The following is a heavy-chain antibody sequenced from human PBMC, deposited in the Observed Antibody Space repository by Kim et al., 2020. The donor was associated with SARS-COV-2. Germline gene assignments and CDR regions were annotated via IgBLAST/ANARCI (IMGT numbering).Heavy chain of an antibody. J-gene: IGHJ5*02. CDR1: GGSFSGYY. V-gene: IGHV4-34*01. CDR3: SRALHFIGGTFSDWFDP. Sequence: SETLSLTCAVYGGSFSGYYWSWIRQPPGKGLELVWEINHNGSTNSNPSLKRRITISVATSKNQFPLHLSSVTAAATALSYCSRALHFIGGTFSDWFDPW. CDR2: INHNGST. D-gene: IGHD2-15*01.